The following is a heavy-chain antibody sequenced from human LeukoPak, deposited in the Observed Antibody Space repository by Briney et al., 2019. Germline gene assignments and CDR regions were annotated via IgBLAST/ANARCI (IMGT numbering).Heavy chain of an antibody. D-gene: IGHD4-23*01. CDR3: ARGTTVVTRGPFDY. Sequence: SETLSLTCAVSGGSISSSNWWSWVRQPPGKGLEWIGEIYHSGSTNYNPSLKSRVTISVDKSKNQFSLKLSSVTAADTAVYYCARGTTVVTRGPFDYWGQGTLVTVSS. CDR2: IYHSGST. V-gene: IGHV4-4*02. J-gene: IGHJ4*02. CDR1: GGSISSSNW.